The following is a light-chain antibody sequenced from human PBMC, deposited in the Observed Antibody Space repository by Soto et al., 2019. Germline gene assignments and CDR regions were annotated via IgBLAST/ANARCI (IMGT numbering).Light chain of an antibody. V-gene: IGKV4-1*01. Sequence: DIVMTQSPDSLAVSLGEGATINCRSSQSVFYTSNNKNYLAWYQQRPGQPPKLLLYWASNRESGVPDRFSGSGSGTGFTPTISTLQTEDVAVYFCQQYYSPPLTFSGGNKVEIK. CDR1: QSVFYTSNNKNY. J-gene: IGKJ4*01. CDR2: WAS. CDR3: QQYYSPPLT.